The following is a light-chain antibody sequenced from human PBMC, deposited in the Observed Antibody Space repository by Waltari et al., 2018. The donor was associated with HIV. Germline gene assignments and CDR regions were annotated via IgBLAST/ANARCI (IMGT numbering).Light chain of an antibody. CDR2: DVI. CDR3: SSHAGSKVV. CDR1: RSDVGGYNY. Sequence: QSALTQPPSASGSPGQSVPLSSTGTRSDVGGYNYVSWHQQHPGKAPKLMIYDVIKRPTGVPDRFSGSKSGNTASLTVAGLQPEEEADYYCSSHAGSKVVFGGGTRLTVL. J-gene: IGLJ2*01. V-gene: IGLV2-8*01.